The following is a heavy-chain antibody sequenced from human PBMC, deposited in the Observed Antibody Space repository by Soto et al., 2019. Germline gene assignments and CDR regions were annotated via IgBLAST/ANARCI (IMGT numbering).Heavy chain of an antibody. CDR1: GGSISSSSYY. CDR2: IYYSGST. CDR3: ASHITIFGVPNWFDP. J-gene: IGHJ5*02. V-gene: IGHV4-39*01. Sequence: PSETLSLTCTVSGGSISSSSYYWGWIRQPPGKGLEWIGSIYYSGSTYYNPSLKSRVTISVDTSKNQFSLKLSSVTAADTAVYYCASHITIFGVPNWFDPWGQGTLVTVSS. D-gene: IGHD3-3*01.